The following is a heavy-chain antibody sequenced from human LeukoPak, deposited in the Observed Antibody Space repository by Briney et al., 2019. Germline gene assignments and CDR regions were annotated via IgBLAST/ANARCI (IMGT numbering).Heavy chain of an antibody. Sequence: SETLSLTCTVSGGSISSYYWSWIRQPPGKGLEWIGYIYYSGSTDYNPSLKSRVTISVDTSKNQFSLKLSSVTAADTAVYYCARTLAPAAVGAFDYWGQGTLVTVSS. CDR2: IYYSGST. CDR3: ARTLAPAAVGAFDY. V-gene: IGHV4-59*01. CDR1: GGSISSYY. J-gene: IGHJ4*02. D-gene: IGHD2-2*01.